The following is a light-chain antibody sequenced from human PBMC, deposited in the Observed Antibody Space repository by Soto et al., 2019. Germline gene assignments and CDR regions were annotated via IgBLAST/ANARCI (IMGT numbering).Light chain of an antibody. V-gene: IGLV2-14*01. J-gene: IGLJ1*01. CDR3: SSYTSSSTLV. CDR2: DVS. CDR1: SSDVGGYNY. Sequence: QSALTQPASVSGSPGQSITISCTGTSSDVGGYNYVSWYQQHPGKAPKLLIYDVSNRPSGASNRFSGSKSGSTASLPISGRQAEDEADYYCSSYTSSSTLVFGTGTKLTVL.